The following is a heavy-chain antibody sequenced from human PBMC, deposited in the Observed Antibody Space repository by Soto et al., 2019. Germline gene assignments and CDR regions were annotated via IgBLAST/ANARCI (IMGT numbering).Heavy chain of an antibody. J-gene: IGHJ4*02. D-gene: IGHD6-19*01. CDR3: ASYSSGWPDLYFDY. Sequence: SETLSLTCTVSGGSISSYYWSWIRQPPGKGLEWIGYIYYSGSTNYNPSNKSRITISVDTSKNQFSLKLSSVTAADTAVFFCASYSSGWPDLYFDYWGQGTLVTVSS. CDR2: IYYSGST. CDR1: GGSISSYY. V-gene: IGHV4-59*01.